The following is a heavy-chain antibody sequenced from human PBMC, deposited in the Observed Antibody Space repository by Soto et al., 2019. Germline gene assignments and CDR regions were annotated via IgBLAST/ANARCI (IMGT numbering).Heavy chain of an antibody. CDR3: GRQPGHCGSTTCFGYYSVDV. CDR2: IYYSGST. V-gene: IGHV4-39*01. Sequence: QLQLQESGPRLVKPSETLSLTCSVSGGSISSSSYSCGWLRQPPGKGLEWIGTIYYSGSTNYNPSRGGRVAISAVTPNNQLCLRLSAVTAADTAVYYCGRQPGHCGSTTCFGYYSVDVWGQGTTVTVS. D-gene: IGHD2-2*01. CDR1: GGSISSSSYS. J-gene: IGHJ6*02.